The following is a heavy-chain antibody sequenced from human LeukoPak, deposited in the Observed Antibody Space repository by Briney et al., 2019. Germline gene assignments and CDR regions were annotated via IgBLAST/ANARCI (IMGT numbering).Heavy chain of an antibody. Sequence: GGSLRLSCAASGFTVSSNYMSWVRQAPGKGLDCISVIYTGGKTYFADSVKGRFTISRDNSKNSLYLQMNSLRPEDTAVYYCARVEMATSVFEYWGQGTLVTVSS. CDR3: ARVEMATSVFEY. J-gene: IGHJ4*02. CDR1: GFTVSSNY. CDR2: IYTGGKT. V-gene: IGHV3-53*05. D-gene: IGHD5-24*01.